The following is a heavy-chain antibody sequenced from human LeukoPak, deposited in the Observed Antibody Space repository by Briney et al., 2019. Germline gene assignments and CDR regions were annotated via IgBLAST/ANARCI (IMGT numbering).Heavy chain of an antibody. CDR1: GFTFSSYW. V-gene: IGHV3-7*01. D-gene: IGHD3-3*01. Sequence: PGGSLRLSCAASGFTFSSYWMTWVRQAPGKGLEWVANINKDGSVKYYVDSVKGRFTISRDNAKNSLYLQMNSLRAEDTAVYYCARGPTWSGYYLIDYWGQGTLVTVSS. J-gene: IGHJ4*02. CDR3: ARGPTWSGYYLIDY. CDR2: INKDGSVK.